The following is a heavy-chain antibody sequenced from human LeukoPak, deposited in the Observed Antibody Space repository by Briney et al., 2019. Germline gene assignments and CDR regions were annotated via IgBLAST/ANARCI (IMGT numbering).Heavy chain of an antibody. D-gene: IGHD3/OR15-3a*01. CDR1: GYTFTSYA. CDR2: INAGNGNT. CDR3: ARDGLVSGFYFDY. J-gene: IGHJ4*02. V-gene: IGHV1-3*01. Sequence: ASVKVSCKASGYTFTSYAMHWVRQAPGQRLEWMGWINAGNGNTKYSQKFQGRVTITRDTSASTAYMELSSLRSEDTAVYYCARDGLVSGFYFDYWGQGALVTVSS.